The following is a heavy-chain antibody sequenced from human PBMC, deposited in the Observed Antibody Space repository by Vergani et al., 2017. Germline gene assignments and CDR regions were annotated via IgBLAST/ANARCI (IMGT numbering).Heavy chain of an antibody. V-gene: IGHV3-23*01. J-gene: IGHJ2*01. CDR1: GFTFSSYA. Sequence: EVQLLESGGGLVQPGGSLRLSCAASGFTFSSYAMSWVRQAPGKGLEWVSAISGSGGSTYYPDSVKGRFTISRDNSKNTLYLQMNSLRAEDTAVYYCAKAQLPLMWYFDLWGRGTLVTVSS. D-gene: IGHD2-2*01. CDR2: ISGSGGST. CDR3: AKAQLPLMWYFDL.